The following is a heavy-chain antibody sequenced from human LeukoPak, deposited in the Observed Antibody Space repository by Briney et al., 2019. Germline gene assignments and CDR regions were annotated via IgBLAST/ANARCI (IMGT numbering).Heavy chain of an antibody. V-gene: IGHV3-48*01. D-gene: IGHD4-17*01. CDR3: ARGRTVRAFDI. J-gene: IGHJ3*02. Sequence: GGSLGLSCAASAFTFSSYIMNWVRQAPGKGLEWVSYISSSSSTIYYADSVKGRFTISRDNAKNSLYLQMDSLRGEDTAVYYCARGRTVRAFDIWGQGTMVTVSS. CDR1: AFTFSSYI. CDR2: ISSSSSTI.